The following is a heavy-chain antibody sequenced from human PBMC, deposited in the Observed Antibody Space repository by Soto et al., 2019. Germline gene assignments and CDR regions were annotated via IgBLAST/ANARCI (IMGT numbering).Heavy chain of an antibody. Sequence: EVQLVESGGGLVQPGGSLRLSCTASGLTFSNYWMHWVRQAPGKGLVWVSRINGDGRTTTYADSVKGRFTISRDNAKNTVYLQMDSVRAEDTAVYYCAGGSYSGAGIYYLTDHWGQGTLVTVSS. CDR3: AGGSYSGAGIYYLTDH. V-gene: IGHV3-74*01. J-gene: IGHJ4*02. D-gene: IGHD3-10*01. CDR1: GLTFSNYW. CDR2: INGDGRTT.